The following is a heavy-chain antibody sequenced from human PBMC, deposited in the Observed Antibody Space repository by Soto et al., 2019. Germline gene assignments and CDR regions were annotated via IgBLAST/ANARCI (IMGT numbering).Heavy chain of an antibody. Sequence: QVQLQQWGAGLLKPSETLSLTCAVYGGSFSGYYWSWIRQPPGKGLEWIGEINHSGSTNYNPSLKSRVTISVDTSKNQFSLKLSSVTAADTAVYYCARERGQYCSGGSCSRRPGDFGYWGQGTLVTVSS. V-gene: IGHV4-34*01. CDR2: INHSGST. CDR1: GGSFSGYY. CDR3: ARERGQYCSGGSCSRRPGDFGY. J-gene: IGHJ4*02. D-gene: IGHD2-15*01.